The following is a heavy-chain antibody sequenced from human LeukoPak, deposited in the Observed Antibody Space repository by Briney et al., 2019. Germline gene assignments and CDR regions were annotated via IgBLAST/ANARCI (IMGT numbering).Heavy chain of an antibody. CDR2: IKSKTDGGTT. CDR1: EFSVGSNY. CDR3: TTTRVGYSSSGY. V-gene: IGHV3-15*01. Sequence: GGSLRLSCAASEFSVGSNYMTWVRQAPGKGLEWVGRIKSKTDGGTTGYAAPVKGRFAISRDDSKNTLYLQMNSLKTEDTAVYYCTTTRVGYSSSGYWGQGTLVTVSS. J-gene: IGHJ4*02. D-gene: IGHD6-6*01.